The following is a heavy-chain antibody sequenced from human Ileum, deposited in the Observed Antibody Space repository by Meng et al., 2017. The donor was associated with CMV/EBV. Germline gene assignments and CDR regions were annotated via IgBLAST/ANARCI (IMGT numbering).Heavy chain of an antibody. Sequence: SETLSLTCTVSCGSVSRGSYYWSWVRQPPGRGPEWIGYISSSGGSNYDPSLGGRVTMSVDTSKNQFSLNLTSVTTADTAVYYCARAIARGSYYYGLDIWGPGTTVTVSS. CDR3: ARAIARGSYYYGLDI. J-gene: IGHJ6*02. CDR1: CGSVSRGSYY. D-gene: IGHD2-15*01. V-gene: IGHV4-61*01. CDR2: ISSSGGS.